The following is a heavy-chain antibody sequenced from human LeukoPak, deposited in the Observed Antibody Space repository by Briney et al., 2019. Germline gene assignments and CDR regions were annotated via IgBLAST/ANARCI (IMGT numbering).Heavy chain of an antibody. CDR3: ARVRYSGSYLFDY. CDR2: INTSTGNP. V-gene: IGHV7-4-1*02. D-gene: IGHD1-26*01. CDR1: GYTFTGYY. J-gene: IGHJ4*02. Sequence: GASVKVSCKASGYTFTGYYMHWVRQAPGQGLEWIGWINTSTGNPTYAQGFTGRFVFSLDTSVSTAYLQISSLKAEDTAVYYCARVRYSGSYLFDYWGQGTLVTVSS.